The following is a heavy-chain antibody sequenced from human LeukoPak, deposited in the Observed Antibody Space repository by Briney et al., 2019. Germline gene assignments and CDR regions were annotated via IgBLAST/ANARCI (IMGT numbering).Heavy chain of an antibody. CDR1: GFTFSSYA. J-gene: IGHJ3*02. CDR3: ARVYDLDAFDI. Sequence: PGRSLRLSCAASGFTFSSYAMHWVRQAPGKGLEWVAVISDDGSSKYYADSVKGRFTMSRDNSKNTLYLQMNSLRIEDTAIYYCARVYDLDAFDIWGQGTMVTVSS. V-gene: IGHV3-30*14. CDR2: ISDDGSSK. D-gene: IGHD2-8*01.